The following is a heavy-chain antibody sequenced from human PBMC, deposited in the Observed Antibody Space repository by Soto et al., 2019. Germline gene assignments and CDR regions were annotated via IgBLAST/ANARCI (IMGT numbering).Heavy chain of an antibody. D-gene: IGHD3-3*01. CDR2: ISVHNGYT. J-gene: IGHJ6*02. V-gene: IGHV1-18*01. CDR1: GYNFRSHG. CDR3: AKWITFFGVGVGMDV. Sequence: VSVKVSCKASGYNFRSHGITWVRQAPGQGLEWMGWISVHNGYTDYAEKFQGRVTMTADTSTSTAFMELRTLISDDTALYYCAKWITFFGVGVGMDVCGQGPTAT.